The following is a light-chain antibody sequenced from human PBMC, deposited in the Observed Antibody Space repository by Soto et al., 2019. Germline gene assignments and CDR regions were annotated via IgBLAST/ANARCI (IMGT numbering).Light chain of an antibody. CDR1: QSVDTK. J-gene: IGKJ2*01. Sequence: ETVMTQSPATLSVSLGERVTLSCRASQSVDTKLAWYQHKPGQAPRLLIYGASTRATGIPARFSGCGSGTEFTLTISGLQSEDFAVYFCQQYYNWYTYGQGTKLEIK. CDR3: QQYYNWYT. V-gene: IGKV3-15*01. CDR2: GAS.